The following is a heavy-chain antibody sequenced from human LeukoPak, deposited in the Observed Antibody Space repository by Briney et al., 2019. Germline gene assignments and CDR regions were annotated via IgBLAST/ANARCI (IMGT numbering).Heavy chain of an antibody. V-gene: IGHV1-69*13. CDR2: IIPIFGTA. J-gene: IGHJ2*01. Sequence: SVKVSCKASGGTFGSYVISWVRQAPGQGLEWMGGIIPIFGTAHYAQKFQGRLTITADESTSTVYMEMSSLRSEDTAMYYCAKGGDTALVTGYFDLWGRGTLVTVSS. CDR1: GGTFGSYV. CDR3: AKGGDTALVTGYFDL. D-gene: IGHD5-18*01.